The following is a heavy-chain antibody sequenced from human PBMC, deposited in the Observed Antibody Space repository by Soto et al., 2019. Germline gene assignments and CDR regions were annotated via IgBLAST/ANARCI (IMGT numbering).Heavy chain of an antibody. Sequence: KASETLSLTCAVYGGSFSGYYWSWIRQPPGKGLEWIGEINHSGSTNYNPSLKSRVTISVDTSKNQFSLKLSSVTAADTAVYYCARAVVVAATRYYYGMDVWGQGTTVTVSS. J-gene: IGHJ6*02. CDR2: INHSGST. CDR1: GGSFSGYY. CDR3: ARAVVVAATRYYYGMDV. D-gene: IGHD2-15*01. V-gene: IGHV4-34*01.